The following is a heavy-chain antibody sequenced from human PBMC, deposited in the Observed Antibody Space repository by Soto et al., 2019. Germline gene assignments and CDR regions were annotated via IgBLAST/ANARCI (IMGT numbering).Heavy chain of an antibody. V-gene: IGHV1-69*13. CDR3: ARGWSGYVYNWFDP. Sequence: SVKVSCKASGGTFSSYAISWVRQAPGQGLEWMGGIIPIFGTANYAQKFQGRVTITADESTSTAYMELSSLRSEDTAVYYCARGWSGYVYNWFDPWGQGTLVTVSS. J-gene: IGHJ5*02. D-gene: IGHD5-12*01. CDR1: GGTFSSYA. CDR2: IIPIFGTA.